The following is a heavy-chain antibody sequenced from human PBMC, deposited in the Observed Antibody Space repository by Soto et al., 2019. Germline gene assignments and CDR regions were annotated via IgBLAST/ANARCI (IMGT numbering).Heavy chain of an antibody. J-gene: IGHJ4*02. Sequence: TVSGGSMRSAGDDGSWIRKHPGKGLEWIGYIYYSGSTYYNPSLKSRVTISVDTSKNQFSLKLSSVTAADTAVYYCARGGPTGYSLSAFWRQRTPVPVSS. V-gene: IGHV4-31*02. D-gene: IGHD3-9*01. CDR2: IYYSGST. CDR3: ARGGPTGYSLSAF. CDR1: GGSMRSAGDD.